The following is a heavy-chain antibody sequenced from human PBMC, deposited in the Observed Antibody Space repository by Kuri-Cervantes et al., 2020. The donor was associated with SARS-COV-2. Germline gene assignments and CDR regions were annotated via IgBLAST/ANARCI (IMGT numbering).Heavy chain of an antibody. D-gene: IGHD7-27*01. CDR3: AKEWPTGDGLGLDS. CDR1: GFLFSASA. Sequence: GGSLRLSCEVSGFLFSASAIHWVRQASGKGLEWVGRIRGKANNYATAYAASVKGRFTISRDDSKNMAYLQMNSLRTEDTALYYCAKEWPTGDGLGLDSWGQGTLVTVSS. J-gene: IGHJ4*02. V-gene: IGHV3-73*01. CDR2: IRGKANNYAT.